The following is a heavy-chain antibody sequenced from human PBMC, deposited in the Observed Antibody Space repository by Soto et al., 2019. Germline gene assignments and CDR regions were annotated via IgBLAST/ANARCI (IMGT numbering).Heavy chain of an antibody. D-gene: IGHD3-3*01. CDR1: GGSASSGSYY. CDR2: IYYSGST. CDR3: ARGGDFWSGYPLDY. Sequence: SETLSLTCTVSGGSASSGSYYWSWIRQPPGKGLEWIGYIYYSGSTNYNPSLKSRVTISVDTSKNQFSLKLSSVTAADTAVYYCARGGDFWSGYPLDYWGQGTLVTVSS. J-gene: IGHJ4*02. V-gene: IGHV4-61*01.